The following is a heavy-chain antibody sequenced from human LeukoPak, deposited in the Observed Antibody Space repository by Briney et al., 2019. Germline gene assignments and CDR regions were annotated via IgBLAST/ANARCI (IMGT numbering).Heavy chain of an antibody. V-gene: IGHV3-23*01. D-gene: IGHD2-15*01. CDR2: ISGSGGST. J-gene: IGHJ4*02. CDR3: AKARGAYCSGGSCYPAFDY. Sequence: PGGSLRLSCAASGFTFSSYAMSWVRQAPGKGLEWVSAISGSGGSTYYADSVKGRFTISRDNSKNTLYLQMNSLRAEDTAVYYCAKARGAYCSGGSCYPAFDYWGQGTLVTVSS. CDR1: GFTFSSYA.